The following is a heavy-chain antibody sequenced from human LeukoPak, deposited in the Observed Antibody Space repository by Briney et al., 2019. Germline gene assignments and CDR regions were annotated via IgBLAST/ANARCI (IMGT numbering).Heavy chain of an antibody. D-gene: IGHD6-13*01. CDR1: AFTFSTYA. CDR2: ISGGGDNT. Sequence: GGSLRLSCAASAFTFSTYAMTWVRQAPGKGLEWVSAISGGGDNTYYPDSVKGRFTISRDNSKNTLYLQINSLRAEDTAVYYCAKLLSSTWYVFLSHPYGLDAWGQGTTVTVSS. CDR3: AKLLSSTWYVFLSHPYGLDA. J-gene: IGHJ6*02. V-gene: IGHV3-23*01.